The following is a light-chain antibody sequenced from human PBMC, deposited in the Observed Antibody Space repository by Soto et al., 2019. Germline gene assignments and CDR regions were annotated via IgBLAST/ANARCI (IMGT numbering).Light chain of an antibody. V-gene: IGKV1-9*01. CDR2: AAS. J-gene: IGKJ5*01. CDR1: QGISSF. Sequence: SQLTQSPSYLSAPLVDSVTTTCRGTQGISSFLAWYQQKPGKAPKLLIYAASTLQSGVPSRFSGSGSGTDFTLTISSLQPEDFATYFCQQLNSYPITFGQGTRLEIK. CDR3: QQLNSYPIT.